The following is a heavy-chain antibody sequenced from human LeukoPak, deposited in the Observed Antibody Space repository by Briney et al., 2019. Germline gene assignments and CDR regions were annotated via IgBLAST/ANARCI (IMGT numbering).Heavy chain of an antibody. CDR1: VYTFTGYY. CDR3: ARAEFGEFQFDP. V-gene: IGHV1-2*02. Sequence: ASVKVSCKASVYTFTGYYMHWVRQAPGQGLEWMGWINPNSGGTNYAQKFQGRVTMTRDTSISTAYMELSRLRSDDTAVYYCARAEFGEFQFDPWGQGTLVTVSS. CDR2: INPNSGGT. D-gene: IGHD3-10*01. J-gene: IGHJ5*02.